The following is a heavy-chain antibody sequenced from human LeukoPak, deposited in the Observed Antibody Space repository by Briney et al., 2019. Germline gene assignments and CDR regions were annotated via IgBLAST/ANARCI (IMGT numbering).Heavy chain of an antibody. D-gene: IGHD3-3*01. V-gene: IGHV3-23*01. Sequence: GGSLRLSCAASGFTYSSYAMSWVRQAPGKGLEWVSAISGSGCITYYADCVKGRFTISRDNSKNTLYLQMNSLRAEDTAVYYCAKTGITIFGVVLLSYYSDYWGQGTLVTVSS. CDR2: ISGSGCIT. J-gene: IGHJ4*02. CDR3: AKTGITIFGVVLLSYYSDY. CDR1: GFTYSSYA.